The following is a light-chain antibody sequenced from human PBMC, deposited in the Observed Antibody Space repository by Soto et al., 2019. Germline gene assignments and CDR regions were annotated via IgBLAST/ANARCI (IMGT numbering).Light chain of an antibody. J-gene: IGKJ1*01. CDR3: QQSYSTPRT. CDR2: AAS. V-gene: IGKV1-39*01. CDR1: QSISTY. Sequence: DIQMTQYPSSLSASVGDRVTISSRASQSISTYLHWYQQKPGKAPNLLIYAASTLQSGVPSRFSGSGSGTDFTLTISSLQPEDFATYYCQQSYSTPRTFGQGTKVDIK.